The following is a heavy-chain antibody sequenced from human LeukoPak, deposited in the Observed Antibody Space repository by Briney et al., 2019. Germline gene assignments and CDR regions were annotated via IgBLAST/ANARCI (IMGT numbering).Heavy chain of an antibody. CDR1: GFSFTNYA. CDR3: ARRPVAAEYFQH. CDR2: ISYDESKI. J-gene: IGHJ1*01. D-gene: IGHD6-25*01. V-gene: IGHV3-30*03. Sequence: GGSLRLSCTGSGFSFTNYAMHWVRQAPGEGLEWVAVISYDESKIYYADSVKSRFTISRDLSTNTLYLQMNSLTTEDTAMYFCARRPVAAEYFQHWGQGTLVTVSS.